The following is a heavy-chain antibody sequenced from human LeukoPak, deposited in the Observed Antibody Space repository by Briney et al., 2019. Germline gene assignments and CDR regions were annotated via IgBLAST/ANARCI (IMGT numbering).Heavy chain of an antibody. CDR1: GFTFSNYA. D-gene: IGHD2-8*01. V-gene: IGHV3-30-3*01. Sequence: GGSLRLSCAASGFTFSNYAMHWVRQAPGKGLDWVAVISYNGSSKYYADSVEGRFTISRDNSKNTVYLQMNSLRVEDTAVYYCASGYCTNDVCYTGGFDYWGQGTLVTVSS. J-gene: IGHJ4*02. CDR2: ISYNGSSK. CDR3: ASGYCTNDVCYTGGFDY.